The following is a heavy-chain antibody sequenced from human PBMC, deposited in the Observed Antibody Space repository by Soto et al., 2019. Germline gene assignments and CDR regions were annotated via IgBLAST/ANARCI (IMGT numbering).Heavy chain of an antibody. CDR1: GDSISSGNYY. J-gene: IGHJ5*02. CDR3: ARLYYDTTEIWFDP. D-gene: IGHD3-9*01. Sequence: TSETLSLTCTVSGDSISSGNYYWSWLRQPPGKGLEWIGYIYFSGSTYYNPSLKSRITISVDTSKNQFSLKLSSVTAADTAVYYCARLYYDTTEIWFDPWGQGTLVTVSS. CDR2: IYFSGST. V-gene: IGHV4-30-4*01.